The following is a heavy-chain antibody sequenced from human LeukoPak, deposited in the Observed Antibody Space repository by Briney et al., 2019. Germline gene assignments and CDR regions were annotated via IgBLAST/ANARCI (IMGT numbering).Heavy chain of an antibody. CDR3: ARGLVQLERRRYYYYGMDV. CDR2: IYYSGST. D-gene: IGHD1-1*01. V-gene: IGHV4-61*01. CDR1: GGSVNSGSNY. J-gene: IGHJ6*02. Sequence: SETLSLTCTVSGGSVNSGSNYWSWIRQPPGKGLEWIGSIYYSGSTNYNPSLKSRVTISLDTSKNQFSLKLSSVTAADTAVYYCARGLVQLERRRYYYYGMDVWGQGTTVTVSS.